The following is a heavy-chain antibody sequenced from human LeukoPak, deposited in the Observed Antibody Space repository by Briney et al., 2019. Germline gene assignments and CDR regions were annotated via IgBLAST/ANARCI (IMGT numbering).Heavy chain of an antibody. Sequence: GGSLRLSCAAPGFTFSSYWMSWVRQAPGKGLEWVANIKQDGSEKYYVDSVKGQFTISRDNAKNSLYLQMNSLRAEDTAVYYCARDFNDYVWGSYRYPDYFDYWGQGTLVTVSS. CDR1: GFTFSSYW. D-gene: IGHD3-16*02. CDR2: IKQDGSEK. V-gene: IGHV3-7*01. CDR3: ARDFNDYVWGSYRYPDYFDY. J-gene: IGHJ4*02.